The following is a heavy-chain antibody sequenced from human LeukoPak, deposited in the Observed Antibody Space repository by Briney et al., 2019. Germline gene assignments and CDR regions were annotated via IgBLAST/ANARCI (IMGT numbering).Heavy chain of an antibody. CDR2: ISDSGDSK. CDR3: AKVTPRPILRYFDWLLNRHAFDI. V-gene: IGHV3-23*01. D-gene: IGHD3-9*01. CDR1: GLTLSSYD. Sequence: GESLRLSCAASGLTLSSYDMSWVREAPGKGLEWVADISDSGDSKYYADSVQGRFTISRYNSKNTLYLQMNSLTAEDTGVYYCAKVTPRPILRYFDWLLNRHAFDIWGQGTMVTVSS. J-gene: IGHJ3*02.